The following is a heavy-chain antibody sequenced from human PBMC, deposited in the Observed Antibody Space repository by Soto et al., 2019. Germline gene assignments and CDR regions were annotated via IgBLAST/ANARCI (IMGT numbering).Heavy chain of an antibody. J-gene: IGHJ4*01. Sequence: QVQLQESGPGLVKPSETLSLTCSVSGVSISSSFWSWIRQPAGKGHEYIGRIYVGGSANQNPSLKSRLTMSIDTSKNQFSLRLTSVTAADTAVYYCVKDHAALGAFDFWGHGILVTVSS. CDR1: GVSISSSF. D-gene: IGHD6-25*01. V-gene: IGHV4-4*07. CDR2: IYVGGSA. CDR3: VKDHAALGAFDF.